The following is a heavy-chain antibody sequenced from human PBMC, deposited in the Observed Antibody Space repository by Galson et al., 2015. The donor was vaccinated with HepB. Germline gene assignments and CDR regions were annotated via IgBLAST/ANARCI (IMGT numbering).Heavy chain of an antibody. J-gene: IGHJ3*02. CDR1: GYSFTSYW. CDR3: ARFDDSGSYYDAFDI. Sequence: QSGAEVKKPGESLKISCKGSGYSFTSYWIGWVRQMPGKGLEWMGIIHPGDSDTRYSPSFQGQVTISADKSISTAYLQWSSLKASDTAMYYCARFDDSGSYYDAFDIWGHGTMVTVSS. V-gene: IGHV5-51*03. CDR2: IHPGDSDT. D-gene: IGHD1-26*01.